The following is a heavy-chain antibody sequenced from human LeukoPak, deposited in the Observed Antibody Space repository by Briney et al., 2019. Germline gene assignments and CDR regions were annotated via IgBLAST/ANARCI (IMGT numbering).Heavy chain of an antibody. CDR3: ARLLNPYYYDSSGYYY. J-gene: IGHJ4*02. CDR2: IYPGDSDT. D-gene: IGHD3-22*01. CDR1: EYSFTSYW. Sequence: GESLKISCKGSEYSFTSYWIGWVRQMPGKGLEWMGIIYPGDSDTRYSPSFQGQVTISADKSISTAYLQWSSLKASDTAMYYCARLLNPYYYDSSGYYYWGQGTLVTVSS. V-gene: IGHV5-51*01.